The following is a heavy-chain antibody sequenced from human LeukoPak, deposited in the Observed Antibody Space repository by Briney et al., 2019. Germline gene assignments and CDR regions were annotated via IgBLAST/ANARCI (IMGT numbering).Heavy chain of an antibody. J-gene: IGHJ4*02. D-gene: IGHD3-22*01. CDR2: IYYSGST. CDR1: GGSISSYY. Sequence: SETLSLTCTVSGGSISSYYWSWIRQPPGKGLEWIGYIYYSGSTNYNPSLKSRVTISVDTSKNQFSLKLSSVAAADTAVYYCARGNYYDSSGYSSDYWGQGTLVTVSS. V-gene: IGHV4-59*08. CDR3: ARGNYYDSSGYSSDY.